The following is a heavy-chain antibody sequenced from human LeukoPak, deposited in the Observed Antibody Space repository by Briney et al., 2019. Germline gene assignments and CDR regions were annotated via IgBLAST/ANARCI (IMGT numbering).Heavy chain of an antibody. CDR1: GFTFSSYS. V-gene: IGHV3-21*01. J-gene: IGHJ4*02. CDR2: ISSSSSYI. D-gene: IGHD6-19*01. Sequence: GGSLRLSCAASGFTFSSYSMNWVRQAPGKGLEWVSSISSSSSYIYYADSVKGRFTISRDNAKNSLYLQMNSLRAEDTAVYYCARDWSSGWYGDYWGQGTLVTASS. CDR3: ARDWSSGWYGDY.